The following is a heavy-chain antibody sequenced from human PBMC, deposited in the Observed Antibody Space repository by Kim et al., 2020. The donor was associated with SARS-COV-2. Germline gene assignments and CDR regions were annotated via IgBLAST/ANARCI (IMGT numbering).Heavy chain of an antibody. CDR2: INAGNGDT. Sequence: ASVKVSCKASGFPFSSYAILWRRQAPGQRLEWMGWINAGNGDTKFSQKFQGRVTITRDTSASTVYMELSRLKSEDTAVYYCARGGGYHGCYYYSGMDVWGQGTTVTVSS. CDR1: GFPFSSYA. V-gene: IGHV1-3*01. J-gene: IGHJ6*02. D-gene: IGHD3-10*01. CDR3: ARGGGYHGCYYYSGMDV.